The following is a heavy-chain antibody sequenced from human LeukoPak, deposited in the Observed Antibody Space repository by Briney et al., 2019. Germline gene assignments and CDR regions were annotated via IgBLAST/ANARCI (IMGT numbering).Heavy chain of an antibody. Sequence: SETLSLTCAVYGGSFSGYYWSWVRQPPGKGLEWIGEINHSGSTNYNPSLKSRVTISVDTSKNQFSLKLSSVTAADTAVYYCARLRSYYYGSGSYHGKKGNYYYMDVWGKGTTVTISS. CDR3: ARLRSYYYGSGSYHGKKGNYYYMDV. V-gene: IGHV4-34*01. D-gene: IGHD3-10*01. CDR1: GGSFSGYY. CDR2: INHSGST. J-gene: IGHJ6*03.